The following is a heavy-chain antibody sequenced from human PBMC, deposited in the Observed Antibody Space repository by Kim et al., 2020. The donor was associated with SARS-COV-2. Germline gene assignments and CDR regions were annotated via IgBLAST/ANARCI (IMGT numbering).Heavy chain of an antibody. D-gene: IGHD1-26*01. CDR1: GGSISSYY. Sequence: SETLSLTCTVSGGSISSYYWSWIRQPPGKGLEWIGYIYYSGSTNYNPSLKSRVTISVDTSKNQFSLKLSSVTAADTAVYYCARLSSGSYFSWRDPWGQGTLVTVSS. CDR3: ARLSSGSYFSWRDP. V-gene: IGHV4-59*08. J-gene: IGHJ5*02. CDR2: IYYSGST.